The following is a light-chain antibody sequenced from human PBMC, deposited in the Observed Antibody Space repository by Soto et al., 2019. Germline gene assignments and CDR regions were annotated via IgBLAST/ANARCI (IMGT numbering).Light chain of an antibody. CDR2: YDD. Sequence: QLVLTQPPSVSEAPRQRVTISCSGSSSNIGNNAVNWYQQLPGKAPKLLIYYDDLLPSGVSDRFSGSKSGTSASLAINGLQSEDEADYYCAAWDDSLNAVVFGGGTQLTVL. CDR1: SSNIGNNA. CDR3: AAWDDSLNAVV. V-gene: IGLV1-36*01. J-gene: IGLJ2*01.